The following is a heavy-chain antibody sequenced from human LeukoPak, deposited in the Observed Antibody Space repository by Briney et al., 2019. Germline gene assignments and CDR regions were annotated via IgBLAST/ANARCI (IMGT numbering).Heavy chain of an antibody. V-gene: IGHV4-59*08. D-gene: IGHD3-10*01. CDR2: IYSSGST. Sequence: SETLSLTCTVAGDSINNYYWSWIRQSPGKVLEWIGYIYSSGSTKYNPSLKSRVTISVDTSKNQFSLKLSSVTAADTAVYYCARHRGSGSPYFDYWGQGTLVTVSS. CDR1: GDSINNYY. CDR3: ARHRGSGSPYFDY. J-gene: IGHJ4*02.